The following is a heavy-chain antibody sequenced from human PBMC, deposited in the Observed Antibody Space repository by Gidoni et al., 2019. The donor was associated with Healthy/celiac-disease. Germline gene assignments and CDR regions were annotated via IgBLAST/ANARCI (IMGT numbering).Heavy chain of an antibody. J-gene: IGHJ4*02. V-gene: IGHV3-23*01. D-gene: IGHD5-18*01. CDR3: AKSARGYSYGSDY. Sequence: EVQLLESGGGLVQPGGSLILSCAASGFTFSSYAMSWVRQAPGKGLEWVSAISGSGGSTYYADSVKGRFTISRDNSKNTLYVQMNSLRAEDTAVYYCAKSARGYSYGSDYWGQGNLVTVSS. CDR2: ISGSGGST. CDR1: GFTFSSYA.